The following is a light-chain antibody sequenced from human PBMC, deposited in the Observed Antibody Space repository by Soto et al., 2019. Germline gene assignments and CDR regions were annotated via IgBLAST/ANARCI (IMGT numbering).Light chain of an antibody. V-gene: IGKV1-33*01. Sequence: DIQMTQSPSSLFASVGDRVTITCQASQDISDFLNWYYQKPGKAPKVLIYDASKLQTGVPSRFSGRRSGTDFIFNIRDLQPDESGMYYCQQYDDLPITFGQGKRLEIK. CDR3: QQYDDLPIT. J-gene: IGKJ5*01. CDR2: DAS. CDR1: QDISDF.